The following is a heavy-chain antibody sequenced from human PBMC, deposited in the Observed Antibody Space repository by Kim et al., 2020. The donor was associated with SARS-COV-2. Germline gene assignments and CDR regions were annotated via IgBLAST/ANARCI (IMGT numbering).Heavy chain of an antibody. CDR1: EFTFNSYE. D-gene: IGHD2-15*01. CDR3: ARTGSGRGDYFDY. J-gene: IGHJ4*02. CDR2: ISSRGMTK. V-gene: IGHV3-48*03. Sequence: GGSLRLSCAASEFTFNSYEMSWVRQAPGKGLEWVSYISSRGMTKDYADSVKGRFTISRDNAKNSVYLQMNSLRAEDTAVYYCARTGSGRGDYFDYWGQGILVTVSS.